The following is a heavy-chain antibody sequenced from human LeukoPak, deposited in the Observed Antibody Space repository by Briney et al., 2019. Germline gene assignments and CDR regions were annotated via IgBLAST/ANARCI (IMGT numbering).Heavy chain of an antibody. CDR2: INHNGNVN. Sequence: PGGSLRLSCAASGFTVSSYWMDWARQARGKGLEWVASINHNGNVNYYVDSVKGRFTISRDNAKNSLYLQMSNLRAEDTAVYFCARGGGLDVWGQGATVTVSS. CDR1: GFTVSSYW. J-gene: IGHJ6*02. V-gene: IGHV3-7*03. CDR3: ARGGGLDV. D-gene: IGHD3-16*01.